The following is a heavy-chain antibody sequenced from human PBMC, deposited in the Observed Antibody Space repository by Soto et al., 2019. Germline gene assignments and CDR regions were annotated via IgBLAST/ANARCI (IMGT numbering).Heavy chain of an antibody. V-gene: IGHV3-53*02. CDR1: GFTVSSNY. CDR3: ARDLRWGIGMDV. D-gene: IGHD3-16*01. Sequence: EVQLVETGGGLIQPGGSLRLSCAASGFTVSSNYMSWVRQAPGKGLEWVAVIYSGGSTYYADSVKGRFTISRDNSKNTLYLQMNSLRAEDTAVYYCARDLRWGIGMDVWGQGTTVTVSS. CDR2: IYSGGST. J-gene: IGHJ6*02.